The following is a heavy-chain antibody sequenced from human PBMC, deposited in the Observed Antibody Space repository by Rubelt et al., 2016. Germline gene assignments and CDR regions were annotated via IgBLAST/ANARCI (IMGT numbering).Heavy chain of an antibody. CDR3: ARGNNYDLTPFDS. CDR1: GFTFSSYS. CDR2: ISRFYT. J-gene: IGHJ4*01. D-gene: IGHD4-11*01. V-gene: IGHV3-48*04. Sequence: EVQLVESGGGLVQPGGSLRLSCVASGFTFSSYSMNWVRHAPGKGLAWVSLISRFYTMYADAVEGRFNNSRGNARSYLYLQMDSLRVDDTAVYYCARGNNYDLTPFDSWGHGTLVTVSS.